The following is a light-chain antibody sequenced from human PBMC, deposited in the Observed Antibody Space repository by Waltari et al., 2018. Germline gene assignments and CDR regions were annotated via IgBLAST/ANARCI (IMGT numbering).Light chain of an antibody. V-gene: IGKV3-20*01. J-gene: IGKJ4*01. CDR3: QQYDGSVVT. CDR1: QTITASW. Sequence: WSAIQTITASWLNWYKQKPGQAPRLLSYGASNRAPGIPDRFSGSGSGTDFTLTISRLEPEDSAVYYCQQYDGSVVTFGGGTKVEIK. CDR2: GAS.